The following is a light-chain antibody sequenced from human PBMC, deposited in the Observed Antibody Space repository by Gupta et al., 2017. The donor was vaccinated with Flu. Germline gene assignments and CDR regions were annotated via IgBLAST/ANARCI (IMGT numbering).Light chain of an antibody. CDR3: AAWDNSRNGWV. Sequence: RVTISCSGSSPNIGINTVNWFQQLPGAAPKLLIYSNNQRPSGVPDRFSGSKSGTSASLAISGLQSEDEADYYCAAWDNSRNGWVFGGGTKLTVL. CDR2: SNN. CDR1: SPNIGINT. J-gene: IGLJ3*02. V-gene: IGLV1-44*01.